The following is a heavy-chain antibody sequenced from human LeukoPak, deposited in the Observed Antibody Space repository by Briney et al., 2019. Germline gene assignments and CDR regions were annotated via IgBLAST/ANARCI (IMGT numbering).Heavy chain of an antibody. CDR3: ARDGGEGDNSAFDI. CDR1: GVTLSGHH. V-gene: IGHV3-72*01. J-gene: IGHJ3*02. CDR2: TRDKARSYRT. Sequence: PGGSLRLSCAASGVTLSGHHVDWVRQAPGKGLEWVGRTRDKARSYRTEYAASVDGRFTISRDDSKNAVYLQMNSLKTEDTAVYYCARDGGEGDNSAFDIWGQGTVVTVSS. D-gene: IGHD3-16*01.